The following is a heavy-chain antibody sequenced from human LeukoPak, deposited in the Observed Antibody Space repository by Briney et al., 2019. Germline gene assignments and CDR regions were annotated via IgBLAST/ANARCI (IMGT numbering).Heavy chain of an antibody. CDR3: ARVAVLTRAAAGTGHFDY. J-gene: IGHJ4*02. V-gene: IGHV1-2*02. Sequence: GASVKVSCKASGYTFTGYYMHWVRQAPGQGLEWMGWINPNSGGTNYAQKFQGRVTMTRDTSISTAYMELSRLRSDDTAVYYCARVAVLTRAAAGTGHFDYWGQGTLVTVSS. CDR1: GYTFTGYY. CDR2: INPNSGGT. D-gene: IGHD6-13*01.